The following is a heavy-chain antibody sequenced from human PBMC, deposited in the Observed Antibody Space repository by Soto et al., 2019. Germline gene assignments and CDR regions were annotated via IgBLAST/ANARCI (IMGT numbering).Heavy chain of an antibody. Sequence: QVQLVESGGGVVQPGRSLRLSCAASGFTFSSYAMHWVRQAPGKGLEWVAVISYDGSNKYYADSVKGRFTISRDNSKNTLYLQMNSLRAEDTAVYYCARDRGRTGTPRWDYWGQGTLVTVSS. CDR2: ISYDGSNK. V-gene: IGHV3-30-3*01. J-gene: IGHJ4*02. CDR1: GFTFSSYA. CDR3: ARDRGRTGTPRWDY. D-gene: IGHD1-1*01.